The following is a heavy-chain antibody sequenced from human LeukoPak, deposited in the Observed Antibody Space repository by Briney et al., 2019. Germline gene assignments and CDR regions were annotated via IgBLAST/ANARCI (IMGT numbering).Heavy chain of an antibody. D-gene: IGHD6-13*01. CDR2: IYHSGST. CDR1: GYSISSCYY. J-gene: IGHJ5*02. CDR3: ARVPFIAAAGTNWFDP. V-gene: IGHV4-38-2*01. Sequence: PSETLSLTCAVSGYSISSCYYWGWIRQPPGKGLEWIGSIYHSGSTYYNPSLKSRVTISVDTSKNQFSLKLSSVTAADTAVYYCARVPFIAAAGTNWFDPWGQGTLVTVSS.